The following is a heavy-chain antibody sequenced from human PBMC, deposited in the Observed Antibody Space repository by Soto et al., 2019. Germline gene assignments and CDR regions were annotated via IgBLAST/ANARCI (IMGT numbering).Heavy chain of an antibody. D-gene: IGHD1-26*01. CDR2: ISKDGNDQ. V-gene: IGHV3-30*18. CDR1: GFTFSTYG. Sequence: QVQLVESGGGVVQPGTSLRLSCAASGFTFSTYGMHWVRQAPGKGLEWVAVISKDGNDQYYADYVKGRFTVSRDNSKNTLSLQMNSLRPEDTAFYYCAKDRWEFTRYFDSWGQGTLVTVSS. J-gene: IGHJ4*02. CDR3: AKDRWEFTRYFDS.